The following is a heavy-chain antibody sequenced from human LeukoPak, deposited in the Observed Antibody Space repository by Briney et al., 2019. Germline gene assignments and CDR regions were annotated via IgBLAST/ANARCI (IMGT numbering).Heavy chain of an antibody. J-gene: IGHJ5*02. Sequence: SVKVSCKASGGTFSSYAISWVRQAPGQGLEWMGGIIPVFGTANYAQKFQGRVTITTDESTSTAYMELSSLRSEDTAVSYCARATEDCYDSSGYSSWFDPWGQGTLVTVSS. CDR2: IIPVFGTA. D-gene: IGHD3-22*01. CDR3: ARATEDCYDSSGYSSWFDP. V-gene: IGHV1-69*05. CDR1: GGTFSSYA.